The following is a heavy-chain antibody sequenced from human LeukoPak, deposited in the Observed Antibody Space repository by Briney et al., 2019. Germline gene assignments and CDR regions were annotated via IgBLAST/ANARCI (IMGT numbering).Heavy chain of an antibody. V-gene: IGHV3-7*01. Sequence: GGSLRLSCAASGFTFSSDWMSWVRQAPGKGLEWVANIKQDGSETYYVDSVKGRFTISRDKAKNSLYLQMNSLRAEDTAVYYCARDNFLDYWGQGTLVTVSS. D-gene: IGHD2/OR15-2a*01. CDR2: IKQDGSET. CDR1: GFTFSSDW. CDR3: ARDNFLDY. J-gene: IGHJ4*02.